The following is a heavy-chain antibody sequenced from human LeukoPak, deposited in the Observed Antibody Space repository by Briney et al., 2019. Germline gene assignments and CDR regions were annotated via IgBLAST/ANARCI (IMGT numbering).Heavy chain of an antibody. CDR3: AVGLHSGQFAFDI. D-gene: IGHD5-24*01. J-gene: IGHJ3*02. CDR1: GYSISRGSY. Sequence: SETLSLTCAVSGYSISRGSYWGWIRQPPGKGLEWIGSVYHSGSAYYNPSLKSRVTISVDTSKHQFSLRLTSVTAADTAVYYCAVGLHSGQFAFDIWGQGTMVTVSS. CDR2: VYHSGSA. V-gene: IGHV4-38-2*01.